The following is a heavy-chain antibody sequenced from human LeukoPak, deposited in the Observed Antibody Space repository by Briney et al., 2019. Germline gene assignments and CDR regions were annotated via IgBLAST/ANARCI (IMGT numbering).Heavy chain of an antibody. CDR3: ARELSGYDPAYFDY. J-gene: IGHJ4*02. CDR1: GYIFTSYG. D-gene: IGHD5-12*01. Sequence: ASVKVSCKASGYIFTSYGITWVRQAPGQGLEWMGWISAYNGNTKYAQKLQGRVTMTTDTFTSTAYMEPRSLRSDDTAVYYCARELSGYDPAYFDYWGQGTLVTVSS. CDR2: ISAYNGNT. V-gene: IGHV1-18*01.